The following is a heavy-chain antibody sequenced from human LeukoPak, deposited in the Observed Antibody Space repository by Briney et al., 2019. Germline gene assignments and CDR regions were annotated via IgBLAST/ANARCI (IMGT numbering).Heavy chain of an antibody. CDR1: GGSISSSNW. CDR2: IYHSGST. CDR3: ARVQEMATTHFDY. J-gene: IGHJ4*02. V-gene: IGHV4-4*02. Sequence: SETLSLTCAVSGGSISSSNWWSWVRQPPGKGLEWIGEIYHSGSTNYNPSLKSRVTISVDKSKNQFSLKLSSVTAADTAVYYCARVQEMATTHFDYWGQGTLVTVSS. D-gene: IGHD5-24*01.